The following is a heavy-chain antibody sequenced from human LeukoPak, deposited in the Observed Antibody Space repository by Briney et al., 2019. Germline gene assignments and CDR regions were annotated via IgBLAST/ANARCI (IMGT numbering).Heavy chain of an antibody. D-gene: IGHD5-18*01. V-gene: IGHV4-59*01. Sequence: SETLSLTCTVSGGSISSYYWSWIRQPPGKGLEWIGYIYYSGSTNYNPSLKSRVTISVDTSKNQFSLKLSSVTAADTAVYYCARAEVWLPDFDYWGQGTLVTVSS. CDR1: GGSISSYY. J-gene: IGHJ4*02. CDR3: ARAEVWLPDFDY. CDR2: IYYSGST.